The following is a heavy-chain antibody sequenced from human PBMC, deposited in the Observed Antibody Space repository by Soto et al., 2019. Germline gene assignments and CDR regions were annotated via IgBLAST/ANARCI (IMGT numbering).Heavy chain of an antibody. CDR3: AKDHFNRNGVYDCFDG. J-gene: IGHJ3*01. CDR2: IGSTET. D-gene: IGHD1-20*01. Sequence: GGCLRLSCAASGFTFRVNAMTWSRQAPGKGLECVSTIGSTETFYLDSVRGRSTLSRDNSKNMVFLQMNNLSADDTAVYYCAKDHFNRNGVYDCFDGLYPGTLVA. CDR1: GFTFRVNA. V-gene: IGHV3-23*01.